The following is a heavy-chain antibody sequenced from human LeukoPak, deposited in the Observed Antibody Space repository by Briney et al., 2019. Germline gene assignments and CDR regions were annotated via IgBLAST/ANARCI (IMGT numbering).Heavy chain of an antibody. V-gene: IGHV3-53*01. Sequence: PGGSLRLSCAASGFTVSSNYMSWVRQAPGKGLEWVSVIYSGGSTYYADSVKGRFTISRDNSKNTLYLQMNSLRAEDTAVYYCARESGSYYPYFDYWGQGTLVTVSS. CDR2: IYSGGST. D-gene: IGHD1-26*01. J-gene: IGHJ4*02. CDR3: ARESGSYYPYFDY. CDR1: GFTVSSNY.